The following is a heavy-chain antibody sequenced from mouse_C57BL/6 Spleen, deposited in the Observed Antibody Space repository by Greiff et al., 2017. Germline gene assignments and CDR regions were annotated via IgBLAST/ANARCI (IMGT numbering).Heavy chain of an antibody. CDR3: ARSITTVVAYDV. CDR1: GFSLSTSGMG. V-gene: IGHV8-12*01. Sequence: QVTLNESGPGLLQSSQTLRLTCSFSGFSLSTSGMGVSWIRQPSGKGLEWLAHIYWDDDKRYNPSLKSRLTISKDTSRNQVFLKITSVDTADTATYYCARSITTVVAYDVWGTGTTVTVSS. D-gene: IGHD1-1*01. J-gene: IGHJ1*03. CDR2: IYWDDDK.